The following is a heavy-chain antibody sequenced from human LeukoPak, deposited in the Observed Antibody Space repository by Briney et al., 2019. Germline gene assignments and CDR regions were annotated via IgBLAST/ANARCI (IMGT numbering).Heavy chain of an antibody. V-gene: IGHV4-59*08. D-gene: IGHD6-13*01. CDR1: GGSISTYY. CDR3: ARSKEQQLLNWLDP. CDR2: IYYSGST. Sequence: KPSETLSLTCTVSGGSISTYYWSWIRQPPGKGLEWIGYIYYSGSTYYNPSLKSRVTMSVDTSKNQFSLNLNSVTAADTAVYYCARSKEQQLLNWLDPWGQGTLVTVSS. J-gene: IGHJ5*02.